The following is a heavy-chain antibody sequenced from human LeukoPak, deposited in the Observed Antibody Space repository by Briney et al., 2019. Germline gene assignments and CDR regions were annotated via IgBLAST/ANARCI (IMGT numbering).Heavy chain of an antibody. Sequence: PGGSLRLSCAASGFTFSSYAMHWVRQAPGKGLEWVAVISYDGSNKYYADSVKGRFTTSRDNSKNTLYLQMNSLRAEDTAVYYCARDVRYCSSTSCFNFDCWGQGTLVTVSS. CDR1: GFTFSSYA. D-gene: IGHD2-2*01. J-gene: IGHJ4*02. CDR3: ARDVRYCSSTSCFNFDC. CDR2: ISYDGSNK. V-gene: IGHV3-30*04.